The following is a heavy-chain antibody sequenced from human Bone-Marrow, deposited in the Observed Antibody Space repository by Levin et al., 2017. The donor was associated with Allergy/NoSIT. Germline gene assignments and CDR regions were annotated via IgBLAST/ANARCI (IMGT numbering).Heavy chain of an antibody. Sequence: GGSLRLSCQASGYSFKDYWIGWVRQMPGKGLEWMGVVYPDDSDTKYSPSFQGHVTISVDKSISTTYLQWSSLKASDTAVYYCAKSEGYTSGWAYYFDFWGQGTLVTVSS. D-gene: IGHD6-19*01. CDR1: GYSFKDYW. CDR2: VYPDDSDT. V-gene: IGHV5-51*01. CDR3: AKSEGYTSGWAYYFDF. J-gene: IGHJ4*02.